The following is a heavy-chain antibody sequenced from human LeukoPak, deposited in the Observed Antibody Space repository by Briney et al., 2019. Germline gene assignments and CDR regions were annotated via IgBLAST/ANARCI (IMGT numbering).Heavy chain of an antibody. CDR2: ISSSSSYI. CDR1: GFTFSIYS. J-gene: IGHJ5*02. D-gene: IGHD3-10*01. CDR3: ARVLLGSWDWFDP. V-gene: IGHV3-21*01. Sequence: GGSLRLSCAASGFTFSIYSMNWVRQAPGKGLEWVSSISSSSSYIYYADSVKGRFTISRDNAKNSLYLQMNSLRAEDTAVYYCARVLLGSWDWFDPWGQGTLVTVSS.